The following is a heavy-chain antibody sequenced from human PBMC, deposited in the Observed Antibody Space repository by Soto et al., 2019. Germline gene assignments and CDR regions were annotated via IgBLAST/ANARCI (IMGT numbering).Heavy chain of an antibody. J-gene: IGHJ3*02. CDR1: GLTFSSYA. CDR2: ISGSGAVT. Sequence: EVQLLESGGGLVQPGGSLRLPCAASGLTFSSYAMSWVRQAPGKGLEWVSAISGSGAVTYYADSVKGRFTISRDNSKNTLYLQRNSLRAEDTAVYYCAKDKGCTSTTCHWNACDSWGQGTMVTGSS. D-gene: IGHD2-2*01. CDR3: AKDKGCTSTTCHWNACDS. V-gene: IGHV3-23*01.